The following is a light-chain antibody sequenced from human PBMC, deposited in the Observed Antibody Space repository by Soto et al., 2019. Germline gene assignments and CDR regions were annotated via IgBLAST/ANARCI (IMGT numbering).Light chain of an antibody. CDR1: QSVSSH. J-gene: IGKJ5*01. CDR3: QQYGYTTPLT. Sequence: EIVLTQSPATLSLSPGERATLSCRASQSVSSHLSWYQQRPGRAPRNLIYGASSRSPGMPDRFSGSGSGTNFSLTISRLVHEEYSPYYCQQYGYTTPLTFGGGTRVEIK. V-gene: IGKV3-20*01. CDR2: GAS.